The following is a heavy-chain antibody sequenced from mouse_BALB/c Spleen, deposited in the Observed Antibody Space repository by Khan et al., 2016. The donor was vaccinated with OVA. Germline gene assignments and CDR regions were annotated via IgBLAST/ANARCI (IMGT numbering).Heavy chain of an antibody. CDR2: IIYTGYT. V-gene: IGHV3-8*02. CDR3: ARSTYRYAFVY. Sequence: EVQLQESGPSLVKPSQTLSLTCSVTGDSITSGYWNWIRKFPGNKLEYMGYIIYTGYTYYNPSLKCRISITRHNSKNQYYLQLNSVTDDDTATYYCARSTYRYAFVYWGQGTLVTVSA. D-gene: IGHD2-14*01. CDR1: GDSITSGY. J-gene: IGHJ3*01.